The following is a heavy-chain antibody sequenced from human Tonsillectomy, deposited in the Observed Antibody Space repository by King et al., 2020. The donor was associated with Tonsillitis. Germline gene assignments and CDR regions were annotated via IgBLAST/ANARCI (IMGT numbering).Heavy chain of an antibody. CDR1: GGSISSSSYY. CDR3: ARKTYSSSWSHEYYYYYYYMDV. J-gene: IGHJ6*03. D-gene: IGHD6-13*01. V-gene: IGHV4-39*01. CDR2: IYYSGST. Sequence: LQLQESGPGLVKPSETLSLTCTVSGGSISSSSYYWGWIRQPPGKGLEWIGSIYYSGSTYYNPSLKSRVTISVDTSKNQFSLKLSSVTAADTAVYYCARKTYSSSWSHEYYYYYYYMDVWGKGTTVTVSS.